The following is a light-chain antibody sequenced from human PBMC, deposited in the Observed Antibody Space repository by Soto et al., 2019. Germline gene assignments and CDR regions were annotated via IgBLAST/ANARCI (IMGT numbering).Light chain of an antibody. J-gene: IGLJ1*01. Sequence: QSALTQPRSVSGSPGQSVTISCTGASNGYNFVSWYQQHPGKAPKVLIYDVTKRPSGVPDRFSGSKSGNTASLTISGLQAEDEADYYCCSYVGRYTFVFGVGTKVNV. CDR2: DVT. CDR3: CSYVGRYTFV. V-gene: IGLV2-11*01. CDR1: SNGYNF.